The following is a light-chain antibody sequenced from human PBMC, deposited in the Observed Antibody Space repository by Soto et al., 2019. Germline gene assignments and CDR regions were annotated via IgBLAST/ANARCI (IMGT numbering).Light chain of an antibody. CDR2: GAS. V-gene: IGKV3-15*01. CDR3: LEYNNWPMYT. CDR1: QTISNN. J-gene: IGKJ2*01. Sequence: EILMTQSPATLSVSPGEEATLSCRASQTISNNLAWFQQRPGKAPRLLIHGASISATGVPARFSGSVSGTEFNFTITSMQSEDVAVSYRLEYNNWPMYTFGQGTKLDIK.